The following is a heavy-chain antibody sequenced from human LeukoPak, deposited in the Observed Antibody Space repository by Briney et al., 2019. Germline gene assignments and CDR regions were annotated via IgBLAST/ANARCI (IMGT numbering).Heavy chain of an antibody. V-gene: IGHV1-69*05. Sequence: SVKVSCKASGGTFSSYAISWVRQAPGQGLEWMGRIIPIFGTANYAQKFQGRVTITTDESTSTAYMELSSLRSEDTAVYYCAREGSSGWYSGNWFDPWGQGTLVTVSS. D-gene: IGHD6-13*01. CDR1: GGTFSSYA. CDR2: IIPIFGTA. CDR3: AREGSSGWYSGNWFDP. J-gene: IGHJ5*02.